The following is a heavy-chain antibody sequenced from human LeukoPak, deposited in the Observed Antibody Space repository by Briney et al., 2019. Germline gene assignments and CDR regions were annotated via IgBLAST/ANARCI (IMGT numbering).Heavy chain of an antibody. Sequence: GGSLRLSCADSGFTFSSYAIHWVRQAPGKGLEWVAVISYDGSNKYYADSVKGRFTISRDNSKNTLYLQMNSLRAEDTAVYYCAREPTAWGQGTLVTVSS. CDR3: AREPTA. J-gene: IGHJ5*02. CDR2: ISYDGSNK. V-gene: IGHV3-30*04. CDR1: GFTFSSYA. D-gene: IGHD4-17*01.